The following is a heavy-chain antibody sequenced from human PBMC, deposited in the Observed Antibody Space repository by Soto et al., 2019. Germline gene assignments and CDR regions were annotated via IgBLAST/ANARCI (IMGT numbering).Heavy chain of an antibody. V-gene: IGHV3-23*01. D-gene: IGHD4-4*01. CDR2: IRGSGGST. J-gene: IGHJ4*02. CDR1: GFTFSSYA. CDR3: ANRDYSNRLLRGSRNY. Sequence: PWGSLRLSCAASGFTFSSYAMSWVRQAPGKGLEWVSAIRGSGGSTYYADSVKGRFTNSRDNPKNTLYLQMNSLRAEDTAVYYCANRDYSNRLLRGSRNYRGQGTLVTVSS.